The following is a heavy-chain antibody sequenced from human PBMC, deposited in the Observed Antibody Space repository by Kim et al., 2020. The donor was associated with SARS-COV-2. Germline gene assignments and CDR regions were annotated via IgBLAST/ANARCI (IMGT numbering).Heavy chain of an antibody. V-gene: IGHV4-59*08. D-gene: IGHD3-10*01. CDR2: IYYSGST. CDR3: ARHTRKSTMVSEMCMDV. Sequence: SETLSLTCTVSGGSISSYYWSWIRQPPGKGLEWIGYIYYSGSTNYSPSLKSRVTISVDTSKNQFSLKLSSVTAADTAVYYCARHTRKSTMVSEMCMDVWG. CDR1: GGSISSYY. J-gene: IGHJ6*01.